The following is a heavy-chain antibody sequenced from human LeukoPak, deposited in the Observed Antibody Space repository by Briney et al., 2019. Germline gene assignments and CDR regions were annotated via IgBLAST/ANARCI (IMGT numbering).Heavy chain of an antibody. CDR3: ARDSQHLNFDH. D-gene: IGHD3-3*02. J-gene: IGHJ4*02. V-gene: IGHV3-20*04. CDR1: GFTFDDYA. CDR2: INWNGGST. Sequence: PGGSLRLSCAASGFTFDDYAMSWVRQAPGKGLEWVSGINWNGGSTGYADSVKGRFTISRDNAKNSLYLQMDSLRAEDTAVYYCARDSQHLNFDHWGQGTLVTVSS.